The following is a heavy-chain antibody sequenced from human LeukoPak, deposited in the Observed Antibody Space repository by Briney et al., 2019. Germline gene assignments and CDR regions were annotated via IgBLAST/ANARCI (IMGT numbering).Heavy chain of an antibody. Sequence: GGSLRLSCAASGFTITTYGFYLVRQAAGQGLEWVSLIFYDGSKTDYADSVKGRFTISRDNSKNTVYLQMNSLRGEDTAVYYCARDLSYFSLDVRGQGTTVTVSS. J-gene: IGHJ6*02. V-gene: IGHV3-33*01. CDR1: GFTITTYG. CDR3: ARDLSYFSLDV. CDR2: IFYDGSKT.